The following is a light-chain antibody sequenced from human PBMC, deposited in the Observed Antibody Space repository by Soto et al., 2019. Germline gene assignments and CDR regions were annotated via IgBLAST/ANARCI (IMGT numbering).Light chain of an antibody. CDR2: KAS. J-gene: IGKJ2*01. CDR3: QQHNSYPRT. Sequence: DIQMSQSPSTLSASVGDRVTITCRASQSITSWLAWYQQKPGKAPKLLIYKASSLETGVPSRFSSSGSGTEFTLTIRNLQPDDFATYYCQQHNSYPRTFGQGTKLEIK. CDR1: QSITSW. V-gene: IGKV1-5*03.